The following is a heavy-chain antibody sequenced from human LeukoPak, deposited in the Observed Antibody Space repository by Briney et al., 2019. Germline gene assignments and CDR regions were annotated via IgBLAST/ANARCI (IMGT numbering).Heavy chain of an antibody. J-gene: IGHJ4*02. CDR1: GFTFISYA. D-gene: IGHD5-18*01. CDR3: AKGEYSYGYLFDY. CDR2: ISSSGGST. V-gene: IGHV3-23*01. Sequence: GGSLRLSCVASGFTFISYAMSWVRQAPGKGLEWVSTISSSGGSTYYADSVKGRFTISRDNSKNTLNLQMNGLRAEDTAVYYCAKGEYSYGYLFDYWGQGTLVTVSS.